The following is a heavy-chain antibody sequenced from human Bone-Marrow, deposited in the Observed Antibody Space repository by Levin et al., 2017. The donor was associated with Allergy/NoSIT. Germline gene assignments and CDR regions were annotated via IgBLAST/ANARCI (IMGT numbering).Heavy chain of an antibody. V-gene: IGHV5-51*01. CDR1: GYSFTSYW. D-gene: IGHD2-21*02. CDR3: TRVPYDFHYYGMDI. J-gene: IGHJ6*02. CDR2: IYPDDSNT. Sequence: ASVKVSCKCSGYSFTSYWIDWVRQMPGKGLEWMGSIYPDDSNTRYSPSFQGQVTFSADKSINTAYLQWSSLKASDTAIYYCTRVPYDFHYYGMDIWGQGTTVTVSS.